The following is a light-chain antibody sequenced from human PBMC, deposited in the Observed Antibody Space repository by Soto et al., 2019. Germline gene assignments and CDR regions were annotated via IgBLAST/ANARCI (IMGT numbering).Light chain of an antibody. CDR2: GAS. V-gene: IGKV3-20*01. J-gene: IGKJ4*01. CDR3: QQYARSPLT. CDR1: QSVSNSQ. Sequence: EIVLAQSPGTLSLSPGERATLSCRASQSVSNSQLAWYQQKPGQAPRLLIYGASSRATGIPDRFSGSGSGTDFTLSSNRLEPEDFAVYYCQQYARSPLTFGGGTKIEIK.